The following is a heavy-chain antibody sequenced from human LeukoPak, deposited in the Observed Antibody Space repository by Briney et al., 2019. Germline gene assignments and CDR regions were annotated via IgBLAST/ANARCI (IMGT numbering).Heavy chain of an antibody. CDR2: INPRGGYT. Sequence: ASVKVSCKASGYTFASYHIHWVRQAPGQGLAWVGIINPRGGYTTYAQKFQDRDTVTKDTSTTTFYMELRSLRSEDTAVYYCAGTYQYDSSAFYNWGQGTLVTVSS. V-gene: IGHV1-46*01. J-gene: IGHJ4*02. CDR1: GYTFASYH. CDR3: AGTYQYDSSAFYN. D-gene: IGHD3-22*01.